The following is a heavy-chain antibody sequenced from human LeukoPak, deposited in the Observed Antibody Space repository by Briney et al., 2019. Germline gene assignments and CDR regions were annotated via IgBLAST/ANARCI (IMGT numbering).Heavy chain of an antibody. Sequence: PGGSLRLSCTAPAFALSDFTIHWVRQASGKGLEWVARIRTKGNNYAPEYGASVKGRFTISRDDAKNTAYLQMNSLKTDDTAIYYCNAGPSGWTEFFRHWDQGTLVTVSS. D-gene: IGHD6-19*01. CDR3: NAGPSGWTEFFRH. CDR1: AFALSDFT. CDR2: IRTKGNNYAP. J-gene: IGHJ1*01. V-gene: IGHV3-73*01.